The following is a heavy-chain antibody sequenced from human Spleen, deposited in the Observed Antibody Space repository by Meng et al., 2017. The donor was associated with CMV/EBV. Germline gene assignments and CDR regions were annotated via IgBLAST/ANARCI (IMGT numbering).Heavy chain of an antibody. J-gene: IGHJ6*02. CDR1: GYTFTSYY. CDR2: MNPNSGNT. CDR3: ARGGDFWSGYSGNYYYYYGMDV. D-gene: IGHD3-3*01. Sequence: ASVKVSCKASGYTFTSYYMHWVRQAPGQGLEWMGWMNPNSGNTGYAQKFQGRVTMTRNTSISTAYMELSSLRSEDTAVYYCARGGDFWSGYSGNYYYYYGMDVWGQGTTVTVS. V-gene: IGHV1-8*02.